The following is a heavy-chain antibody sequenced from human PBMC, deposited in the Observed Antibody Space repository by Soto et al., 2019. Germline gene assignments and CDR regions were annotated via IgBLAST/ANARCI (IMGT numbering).Heavy chain of an antibody. Sequence: QVQLVQSGAEVKKPGASVKVSCKASGYTFTSYAMHWVRQAPGQRLEWMGWINAGNGNTKYSQKFQGRVTITRDTAARTAYMELSSLRSEDTAVYYCARSIVVVTSFDYWGQGTLVTVSS. CDR1: GYTFTSYA. CDR2: INAGNGNT. V-gene: IGHV1-3*01. J-gene: IGHJ4*02. CDR3: ARSIVVVTSFDY. D-gene: IGHD3-22*01.